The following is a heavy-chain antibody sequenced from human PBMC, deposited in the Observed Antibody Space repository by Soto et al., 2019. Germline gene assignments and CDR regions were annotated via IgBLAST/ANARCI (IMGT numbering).Heavy chain of an antibody. D-gene: IGHD5-12*01. CDR1: GGSFSGYY. CDR2: INHSGST. CDR3: ARGRVATAGYYYYGMDV. J-gene: IGHJ6*02. Sequence: SETLSLTCAVYGGSFSGYYWSWIRQPPGKGLEWIGEINHSGSTNYSPSLKSRVTISVDTSKNQFSLKLSSVTAADTAVYYCARGRVATAGYYYYGMDVWGQGTTVTVSS. V-gene: IGHV4-34*01.